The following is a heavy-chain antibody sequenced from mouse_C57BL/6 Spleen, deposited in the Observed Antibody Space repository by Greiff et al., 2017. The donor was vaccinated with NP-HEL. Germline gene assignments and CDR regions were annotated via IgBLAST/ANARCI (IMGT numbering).Heavy chain of an antibody. CDR2: ISSGGDYI. CDR3: TRPYTGTSGYFDV. D-gene: IGHD4-1*01. CDR1: GFTFSSYA. V-gene: IGHV5-9-1*02. J-gene: IGHJ1*03. Sequence: DVHLVESGAGLVKPGGSLKLSCAASGFTFSSYAMSWVRQTPEKRLEWVAYISSGGDYIYYADTVKGRFTISRDNARNTLYLQMSSLNSEDTAMYYCTRPYTGTSGYFDVWGTGTTVTVSS.